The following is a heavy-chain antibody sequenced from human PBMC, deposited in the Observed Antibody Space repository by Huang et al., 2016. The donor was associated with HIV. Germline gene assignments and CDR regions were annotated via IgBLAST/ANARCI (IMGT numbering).Heavy chain of an antibody. CDR1: GYTFTTFG. V-gene: IGHV1-18*01. CDR2: ISTHNGDT. D-gene: IGHD3-22*01. Sequence: QVHLVQSGAEVKKPGASVKVSCKASGYTFTTFGLNWVRQAPGQGLEGIGWISTHNGDTRYTENCQGRVTMSTDTATSTAFLEVRSLRSDDTAVYYWARDVFHSSDLPSPDASDIWGQGTMVTVSS. J-gene: IGHJ3*02. CDR3: ARDVFHSSDLPSPDASDI.